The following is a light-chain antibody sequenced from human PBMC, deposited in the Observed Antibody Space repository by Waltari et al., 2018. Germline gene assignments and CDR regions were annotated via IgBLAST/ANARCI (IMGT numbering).Light chain of an antibody. Sequence: ELVLTQSPGTLSLSQGERATLPCRASQSVSRTLAWYQQKPGQAPRLLIYGASTRATGIPDRFSGSGSGTDFSLTISRLEPEDFAVYYCQHYVRLPVTFGQGTKVEIK. CDR1: QSVSRT. V-gene: IGKV3-20*01. J-gene: IGKJ1*01. CDR2: GAS. CDR3: QHYVRLPVT.